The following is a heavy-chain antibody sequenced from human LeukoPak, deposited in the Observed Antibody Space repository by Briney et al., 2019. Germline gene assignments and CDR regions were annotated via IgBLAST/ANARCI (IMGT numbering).Heavy chain of an antibody. CDR3: ARDGASIYDSSGYDY. CDR2: ISYDGSNK. D-gene: IGHD3-22*01. CDR1: GFTFSSYA. V-gene: IGHV3-30-3*01. Sequence: GGSLRLSCAASGFTFSSYAMHWVRQAPGKGLEWVAVISYDGSNKYYADSVKGRFTISRDNSKNTLYLQMNSLRAEDTAVYYCARDGASIYDSSGYDYWGQGTLVTVSS. J-gene: IGHJ4*01.